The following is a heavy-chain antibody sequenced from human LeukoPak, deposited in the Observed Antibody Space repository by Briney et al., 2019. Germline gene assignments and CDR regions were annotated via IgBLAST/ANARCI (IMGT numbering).Heavy chain of an antibody. D-gene: IGHD5-24*01. CDR3: AKEGRSLQTY. CDR2: IKEDGTDT. J-gene: IGHJ4*02. V-gene: IGHV3-7*03. CDR1: GFMFSSNW. Sequence: GGSLRFSCAVSGFMFSSNWMSWVRLAPGKGLEWVANIKEDGTDTSYVDSVKSRFTISRDNAKNSLYLQMNSLRVEDTAVYYCAKEGRSLQTYWGQGTLVTVSS.